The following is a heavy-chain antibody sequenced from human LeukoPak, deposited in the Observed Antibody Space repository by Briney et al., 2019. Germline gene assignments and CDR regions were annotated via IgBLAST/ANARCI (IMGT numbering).Heavy chain of an antibody. CDR1: GGTFSSYA. V-gene: IGHV1-69*01. CDR3: ATGQGEYCTNGVCPRFDY. Sequence: SVKVSCKASGGTFSSYAISWVRQAPGQGLEWMGGIIPTFGTANYAQKFQGRVTITADESTSTAYMELSSLRSEDTAVYYCATGQGEYCTNGVCPRFDYWGQGTLVTVSS. D-gene: IGHD2-8*01. J-gene: IGHJ4*02. CDR2: IIPTFGTA.